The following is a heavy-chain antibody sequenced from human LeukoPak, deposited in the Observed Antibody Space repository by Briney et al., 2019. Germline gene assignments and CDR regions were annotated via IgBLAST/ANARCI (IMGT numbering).Heavy chain of an antibody. J-gene: IGHJ4*02. V-gene: IGHV3-30*04. D-gene: IGHD4-17*01. CDR3: AGDHGLYGDYGVVAAAGLDS. CDR2: ISSHELNI. Sequence: GGSLRLSCAASGFTFNTYTMHWVRQAPGKGLEWVALISSHELNIYYADSVKGRFTISRDNSKNTLYLQMNRLRSEDSAVYYCAGDHGLYGDYGVVAAAGLDSWGQGTLVTVSS. CDR1: GFTFNTYT.